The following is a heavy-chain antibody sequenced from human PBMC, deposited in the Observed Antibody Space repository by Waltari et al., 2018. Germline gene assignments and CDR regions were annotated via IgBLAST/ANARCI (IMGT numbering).Heavy chain of an antibody. Sequence: EVQLVESGGGLVKPGGSMRLSCADSGFTFSSYSMNWVRKAPGKGLEWVSSISSSSSYIYYADSLKGRFTISRDNAKNSLYLQMNSLRAEDTAVYYCARDPENDAFDIWGQGTMVTVSS. CDR1: GFTFSSYS. J-gene: IGHJ3*02. V-gene: IGHV3-21*01. CDR2: ISSSSSYI. CDR3: ARDPENDAFDI.